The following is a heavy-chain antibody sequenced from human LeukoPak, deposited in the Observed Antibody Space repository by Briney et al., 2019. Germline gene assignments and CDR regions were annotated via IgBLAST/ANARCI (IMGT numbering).Heavy chain of an antibody. J-gene: IGHJ4*02. V-gene: IGHV4-30-2*01. CDR3: AKIYCATTTCYADF. D-gene: IGHD2-2*01. CDR2: IFHSGST. CDR1: GGSISSGGYY. Sequence: SETLSLTCTVSGGSISSGGYYWSWIRQPPGKGLEWIGYIFHSGSTYYNPSLKSRVTISIDKSKNQFSLRLSSVTAADTALYYCAKIYCATTTCYADFWGQGTQVTVSS.